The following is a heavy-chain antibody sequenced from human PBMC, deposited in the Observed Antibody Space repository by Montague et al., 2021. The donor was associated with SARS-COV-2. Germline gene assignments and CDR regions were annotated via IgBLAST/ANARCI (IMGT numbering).Heavy chain of an antibody. V-gene: IGHV2-5*02. CDR1: GISLSTSGVG. CDR3: APLGFDSRSYYTPHNWFDP. J-gene: IGHJ5*02. CDR2: IYWDDDE. D-gene: IGHD3-10*01. Sequence: PALVKPTQTLTLTCTFSGISLSTSGVGVAWIRQPPGKALEWLALIYWDDDERYSPSMRSRLTMTKDTSENQVVLRMTNMDPMDTATYYCAPLGFDSRSYYTPHNWFDPWGQGILVTVSS.